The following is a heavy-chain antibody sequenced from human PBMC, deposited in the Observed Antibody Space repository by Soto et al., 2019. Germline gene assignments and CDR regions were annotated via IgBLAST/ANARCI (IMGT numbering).Heavy chain of an antibody. Sequence: GSLRLSCAASGFPFSSYWMSWVRQAPGKGLEWVANIKQDGSEKYYVDSVKGRFTISRDNAKNSLYLQMNSLRAEDTAVYYCAREQLGYCSSTSCTTYYYYYMDVWGKGTTVTVSS. J-gene: IGHJ6*03. D-gene: IGHD2-2*01. CDR3: AREQLGYCSSTSCTTYYYYYMDV. V-gene: IGHV3-7*01. CDR2: IKQDGSEK. CDR1: GFPFSSYW.